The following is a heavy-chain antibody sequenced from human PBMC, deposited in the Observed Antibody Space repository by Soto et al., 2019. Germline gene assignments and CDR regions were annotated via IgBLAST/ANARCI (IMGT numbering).Heavy chain of an antibody. CDR1: GFTFSSYA. CDR2: ISYDGSNK. J-gene: IGHJ4*02. D-gene: IGHD6-6*01. CDR3: ARGGSPGWYSSSSYFDY. V-gene: IGHV3-30-3*01. Sequence: PGGSLRLSCAASGFTFSSYAMHWVRQAPGKGLEWVAVISYDGSNKYYADSVKGRFTISRDNSKNTLYLQMNSLRAEDTAVYYCARGGSPGWYSSSSYFDYWGQGTLVTVSS.